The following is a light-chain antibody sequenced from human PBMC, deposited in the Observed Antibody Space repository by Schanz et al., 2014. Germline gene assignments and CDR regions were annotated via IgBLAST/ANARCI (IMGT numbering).Light chain of an antibody. V-gene: IGKV1-27*01. J-gene: IGKJ4*01. CDR1: QGISNY. Sequence: DIQMTQSPSSLSASVGDRVAITCRASQGISNYLAWYQQKPGKVPKLLIYAASTLHPGVPSRFSGSGSGTDFTLTISSLQSEDVATYYCQKYNSAPHTFGGGTKVEIK. CDR3: QKYNSAPHT. CDR2: AAS.